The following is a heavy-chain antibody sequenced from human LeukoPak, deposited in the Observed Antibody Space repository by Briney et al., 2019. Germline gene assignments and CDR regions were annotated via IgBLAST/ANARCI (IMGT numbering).Heavy chain of an antibody. CDR1: GGTFSSYA. J-gene: IGHJ6*02. CDR2: IIPIFGTA. D-gene: IGHD6-6*01. V-gene: IGHV1-69*13. Sequence: SVKVSCKASGGTFSSYAISWVRQAPGQGLEWMGGIIPIFGTANYAQKFQGRVTITADESTSTAYMELSSLRSEDTAVYYCARTVVYSSSSPYYYGLDVWGQGTTVTVSS. CDR3: ARTVVYSSSSPYYYGLDV.